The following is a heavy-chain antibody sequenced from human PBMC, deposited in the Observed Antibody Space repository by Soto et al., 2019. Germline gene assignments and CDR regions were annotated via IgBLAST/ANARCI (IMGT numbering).Heavy chain of an antibody. Sequence: QVQLVQSGAEVKKPGSSVKVSCKASGGTFSSYTISWVRQAPGQGLEWMGRIIPILGIATYAQKFKGRVTINADKSKSRAYRELSSLRSEDRAVYYCARERGDGGENYWGQGTLVTVSS. CDR1: GGTFSSYT. J-gene: IGHJ4*02. CDR3: ARERGDGGENY. D-gene: IGHD3-16*01. V-gene: IGHV1-69*08. CDR2: IIPILGIA.